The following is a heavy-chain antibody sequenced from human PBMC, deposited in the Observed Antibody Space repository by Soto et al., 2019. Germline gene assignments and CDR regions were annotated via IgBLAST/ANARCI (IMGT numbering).Heavy chain of an antibody. D-gene: IGHD6-6*01. Sequence: PGGSLRLSCAASGFTFSTYGMHWVRQAPGKGLEWVAVIWSDGSNKYYADSVKGRFTISRDNSKNTLYLQMNSLRAEDTALYYCARSTDSASLGYWGQGILVTVSS. CDR1: GFTFSTYG. CDR2: IWSDGSNK. CDR3: ARSTDSASLGY. V-gene: IGHV3-33*01. J-gene: IGHJ4*02.